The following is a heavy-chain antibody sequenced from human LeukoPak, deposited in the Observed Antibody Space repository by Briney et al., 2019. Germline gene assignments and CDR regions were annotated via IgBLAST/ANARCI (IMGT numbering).Heavy chain of an antibody. Sequence: GGSLRLSCAAYGFTFSSYEMNWVRQAPGKGLVWVSRINDDGSTTSYADSVKGRFTISRDNAKNTLYLQMNSLRAEDTAVYYCARGPAANSGNYYVGDYWGQGTLVTVSS. V-gene: IGHV3-74*01. CDR3: ARGPAANSGNYYVGDY. CDR2: INDDGSTT. J-gene: IGHJ4*02. D-gene: IGHD1-26*01. CDR1: GFTFSSYE.